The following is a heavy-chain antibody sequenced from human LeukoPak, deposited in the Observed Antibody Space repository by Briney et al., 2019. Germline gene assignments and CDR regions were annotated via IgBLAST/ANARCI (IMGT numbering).Heavy chain of an antibody. CDR1: GGSISSYY. V-gene: IGHV4-59*01. Sequence: SETLSLTCTVSGGSISSYYWSWIRQPPGKGLEWIGYIYYSGSTNYNPSLKSRVTISVDTSKNQFSLKLSPVTAADTAVYYCARVPLYYDSSGVGWFDPWGQGTLVTVSS. J-gene: IGHJ5*02. CDR2: IYYSGST. CDR3: ARVPLYYDSSGVGWFDP. D-gene: IGHD3-22*01.